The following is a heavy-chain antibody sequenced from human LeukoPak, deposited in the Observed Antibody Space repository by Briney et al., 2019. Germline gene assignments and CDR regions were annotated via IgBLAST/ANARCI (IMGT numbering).Heavy chain of an antibody. V-gene: IGHV4-61*02. J-gene: IGHJ4*02. CDR2: IHSSGST. Sequence: TTSETLSLTCTVSGGSISSGSYYWSWIRQPAGKGLEWIGRIHSSGSTNYNPSLKSRVTMSVDTSKNHFSLSLTSVTAADTAVYYCARSLGFGELLYFEYWGQGVLVTVS. D-gene: IGHD3-10*01. CDR3: ARSLGFGELLYFEY. CDR1: GGSISSGSYY.